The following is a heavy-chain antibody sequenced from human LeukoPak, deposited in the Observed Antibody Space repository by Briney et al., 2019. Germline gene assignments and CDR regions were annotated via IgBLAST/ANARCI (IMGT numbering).Heavy chain of an antibody. J-gene: IGHJ4*02. V-gene: IGHV4-34*01. CDR2: INHSGST. Sequence: PSETLSLTCAVYGGSFSGYYWSWIRQPPGKGLEWIGEINHSGSTNYNPSLKSRVTISVDTSKNQFSLKPSSVTAADTAVYYCAREISPADSSSAFDYWGQGTLVTVSS. CDR3: AREISPADSSSAFDY. CDR1: GGSFSGYY. D-gene: IGHD6-6*01.